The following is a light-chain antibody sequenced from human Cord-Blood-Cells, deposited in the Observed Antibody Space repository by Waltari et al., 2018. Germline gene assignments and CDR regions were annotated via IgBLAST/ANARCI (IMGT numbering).Light chain of an antibody. Sequence: DIQMTQSPSSLSASVGDRVTITCRASQSISSYLNWYQQKPGKAPKLLIYAASSLQSGVPSRFSGSGSGTDFTLTISSLQPEDFATYYCRQSYSTPRTCGPGTKVDIK. J-gene: IGKJ3*01. CDR3: RQSYSTPRT. V-gene: IGKV1-39*01. CDR1: QSISSY. CDR2: AAS.